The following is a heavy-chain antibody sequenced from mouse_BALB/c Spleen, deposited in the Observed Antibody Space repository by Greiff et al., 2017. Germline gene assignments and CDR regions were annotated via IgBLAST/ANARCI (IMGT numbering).Heavy chain of an antibody. CDR1: GYTFTDYE. V-gene: IGHV1-15*01. CDR3: TRWGPRLLRLLFAY. Sequence: QVHVKQSGAELVRPGASVKLSCKALGYTFTDYEMHWVKQTPVHGLEWIGAIHPGSGGTAYNQKFKGKATLTADKSSSTAYMELSSLTSEDSAVYYCTRWGPRLLRLLFAYWGQGTLVTVSA. CDR2: IHPGSGGT. J-gene: IGHJ3*01. D-gene: IGHD1-2*01.